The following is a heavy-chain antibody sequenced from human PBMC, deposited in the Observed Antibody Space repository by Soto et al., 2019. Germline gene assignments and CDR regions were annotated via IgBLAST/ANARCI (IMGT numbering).Heavy chain of an antibody. CDR2: IYYSGST. D-gene: IGHD1-1*01. J-gene: IGHJ4*02. V-gene: IGHV4-31*02. CDR1: GDSISNGRYY. CDR3: ARAQLYPAY. Sequence: PSETLSLTLTVSGDSISNGRYYCSWIRQHPGKGLEWIGYIYYSGSTYYNPSLKSRVTISVDTSKNEFSLKLASVTAADTAVYYCARAQLYPAYWGQGTLVTSPQ.